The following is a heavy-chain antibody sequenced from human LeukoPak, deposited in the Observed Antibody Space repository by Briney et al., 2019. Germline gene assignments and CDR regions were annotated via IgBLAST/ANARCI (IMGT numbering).Heavy chain of an antibody. V-gene: IGHV4-61*02. CDR3: ARSYSGYVDVWFGP. CDR1: SGSISSGTHY. J-gene: IGHJ5*02. Sequence: PSQTLSLTCTVSSGSISSGTHYWSWIRQPAGKGLEWIGRIYTSGSTNYNPSLKSRVTISIDTSKNQFSLKLTSVTAADTAVYYCARSYSGYVDVWFGPWGQGTLVTVSS. CDR2: IYTSGST. D-gene: IGHD5-12*01.